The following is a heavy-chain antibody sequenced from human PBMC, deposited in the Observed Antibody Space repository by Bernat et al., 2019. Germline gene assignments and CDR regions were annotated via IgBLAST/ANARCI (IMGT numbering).Heavy chain of an antibody. Sequence: EVQLVESGGGLVQPGRSLRLSCAASGFTFDDYAMHWVWQAPGKGLEWVSGISWNSGSIGYADSVKGRFTISRDNAKNSLYLQMNSLRAEDTALYYCAKEAAAGTDHYYYYGMDVWGQGTTVTVSS. V-gene: IGHV3-9*01. D-gene: IGHD6-13*01. J-gene: IGHJ6*02. CDR1: GFTFDDYA. CDR3: AKEAAAGTDHYYYYGMDV. CDR2: ISWNSGSI.